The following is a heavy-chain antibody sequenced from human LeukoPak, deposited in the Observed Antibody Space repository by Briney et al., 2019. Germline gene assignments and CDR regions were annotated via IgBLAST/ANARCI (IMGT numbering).Heavy chain of an antibody. V-gene: IGHV3-30*03. CDR2: ISYDGSNK. CDR1: GFTFSSYG. CDR3: ARDIVGATTRWGGEFDY. D-gene: IGHD1-26*01. J-gene: IGHJ4*02. Sequence: PGGSLRLSCAASGFTFSSYGMHWVRQAPGKGLEWVAVISYDGSNKYYADSVKGRFTISRDNSKNTLYLQMNSLRAEDTAVYYCARDIVGATTRWGGEFDYWGQGTLVTVSS.